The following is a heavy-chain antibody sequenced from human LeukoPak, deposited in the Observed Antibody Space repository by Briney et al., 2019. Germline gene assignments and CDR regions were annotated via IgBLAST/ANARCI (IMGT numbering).Heavy chain of an antibody. CDR2: IIPILGIA. D-gene: IGHD3-22*01. CDR3: ARAVTMTFSPHNWFDP. CDR1: GGTFSSYS. Sequence: ASVKVSCKASGGTFSSYSISWVRQAPGQGLEWMGRIIPILGIANYAQKFQGRVTITADKSTSTAYMELSSLRSEDTAVYYCARAVTMTFSPHNWFDPWGQGTLVAVSS. J-gene: IGHJ5*02. V-gene: IGHV1-69*04.